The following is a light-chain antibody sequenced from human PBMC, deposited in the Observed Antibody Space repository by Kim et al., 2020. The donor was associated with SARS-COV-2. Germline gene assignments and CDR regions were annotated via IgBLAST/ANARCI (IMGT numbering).Light chain of an antibody. CDR3: MQALQTPYT. V-gene: IGKV2-28*01. CDR2: LGS. Sequence: EPASISCRSSQSLLHSNGYSYLDWYPQKPGQSPQLLIYLGSNRASGVPDRFSGSGSGTDFTLKISRVEAEDVGVYYCMQALQTPYTFGQGTKLEIK. CDR1: QSLLHSNGYSY. J-gene: IGKJ2*01.